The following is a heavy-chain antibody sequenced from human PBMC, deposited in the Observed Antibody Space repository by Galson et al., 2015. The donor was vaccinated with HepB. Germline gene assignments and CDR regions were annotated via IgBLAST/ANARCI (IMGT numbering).Heavy chain of an antibody. D-gene: IGHD3-10*01. CDR3: ARVPRDGSGSHYNEGGFDY. J-gene: IGHJ4*02. CDR1: GFTFSNYA. V-gene: IGHV3-30*04. Sequence: SLRLSCAASGFTFSNYAMHWVRQAPGKGLEWVAVIAFHGRNEYYTDSVKGRFTISRDNSKNTLYPQMNSLRAEDTAVYYCARVPRDGSGSHYNEGGFDYWGQGTLVTVSS. CDR2: IAFHGRNE.